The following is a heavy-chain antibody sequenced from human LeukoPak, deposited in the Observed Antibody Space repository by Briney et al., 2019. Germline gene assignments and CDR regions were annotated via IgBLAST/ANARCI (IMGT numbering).Heavy chain of an antibody. D-gene: IGHD2-2*01. Sequence: ASVKVSCKASGGTFSSYAISWVRQAPGQGLEWMGGIIPIFGTANYAQKFQGRVTITADESTSTAYMELSSLRSEDTAVYYCARDHRYCSSTSCYATYYFDYWGQGTLVTVSS. CDR1: GGTFSSYA. CDR2: IIPIFGTA. J-gene: IGHJ4*02. CDR3: ARDHRYCSSTSCYATYYFDY. V-gene: IGHV1-69*13.